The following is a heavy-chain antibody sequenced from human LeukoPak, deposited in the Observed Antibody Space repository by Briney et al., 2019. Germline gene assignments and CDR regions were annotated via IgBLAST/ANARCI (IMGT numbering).Heavy chain of an antibody. D-gene: IGHD3-22*01. Sequence: SQTLSLTCTVSGGSLSSGDYYWSWIRQPPGKGLEWIAYMYYSGSTYYNPSLKSRVTMSADTSKNQLSLKLSSVTAADTAVYYCARPSYYDSRIDPWGQGILVTVSS. CDR2: MYYSGST. CDR3: ARPSYYDSRIDP. J-gene: IGHJ5*02. V-gene: IGHV4-30-4*01. CDR1: GGSLSSGDYY.